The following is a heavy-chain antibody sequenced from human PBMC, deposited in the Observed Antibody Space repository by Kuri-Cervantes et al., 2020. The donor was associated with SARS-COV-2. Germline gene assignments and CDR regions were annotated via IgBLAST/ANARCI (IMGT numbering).Heavy chain of an antibody. Sequence: GGSLRLSCAASGFTFSSYAMSWVRQAPGKGLEWVSAISGSGGSTHYADSVKGRFTISRDNSKNTLYLQMNSLRAEDTAVYYCARDIGMATNRVLDYWGQGTLVTVSS. CDR2: ISGSGGST. J-gene: IGHJ4*02. CDR3: ARDIGMATNRVLDY. V-gene: IGHV3-23*01. CDR1: GFTFSSYA. D-gene: IGHD5-24*01.